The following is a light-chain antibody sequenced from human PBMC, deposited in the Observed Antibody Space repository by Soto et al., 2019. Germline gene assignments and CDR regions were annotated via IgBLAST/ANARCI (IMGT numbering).Light chain of an antibody. Sequence: MTQSPLSLPVTPGEPASISFRSSQSLLHSNGYYYLAWYQQKPGKAPKLLIYKASTLKSGVPSRFSGSGSGTEFTRTISSLQPDDFATYYCQQYNSYSEAFGQGTKVDI. CDR1: QSLLHSNGYYY. V-gene: IGKV1-5*03. CDR2: KAS. J-gene: IGKJ1*01. CDR3: QQYNSYSEA.